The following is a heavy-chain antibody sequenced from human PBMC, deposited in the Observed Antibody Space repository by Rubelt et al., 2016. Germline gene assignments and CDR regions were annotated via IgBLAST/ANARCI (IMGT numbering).Heavy chain of an antibody. V-gene: IGHV1-46*01. CDR3: ARRDTVKGEEGPVVYAAFEM. D-gene: IGHD2/OR15-2a*01. CDR2: INPNGGST. J-gene: IGHJ3*02. Sequence: LMGVINPNGGSTSYAKKLQGRVSMTRDTSTSTVYMEMSSLRSEDTAVYYCARRDTVKGEEGPVVYAAFEMWGQGTMVTVSP.